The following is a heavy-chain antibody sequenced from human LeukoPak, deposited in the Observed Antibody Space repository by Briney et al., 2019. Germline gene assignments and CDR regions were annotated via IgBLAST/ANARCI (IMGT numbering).Heavy chain of an antibody. D-gene: IGHD3-16*02. CDR3: AKALIVRPLFDY. Sequence: GGSLRLSCAAPGFTFSSYGMSWVRQAPGKGLEWVSAISGSGGSTYYADSVKGRFTISRDNSKNTLYLQMNSLRAEDTAVYYCAKALIVRPLFDYWGQGTLVTVSS. V-gene: IGHV3-23*01. CDR2: ISGSGGST. J-gene: IGHJ4*02. CDR1: GFTFSSYG.